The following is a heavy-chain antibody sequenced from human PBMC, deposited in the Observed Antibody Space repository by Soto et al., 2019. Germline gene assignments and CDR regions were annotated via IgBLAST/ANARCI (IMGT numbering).Heavy chain of an antibody. CDR2: INWKSDI. Sequence: PGGSLRVSCAVSGFTFDDNAMHWVRQAPEKGLEWVSGINWKSDIGYADSVKGRFTISRDNAENSLYLQMNSLRAEDTALYYCAISQDSGGRTQLIYWGHGPHVTVSP. CDR3: AISQDSGGRTQLIY. V-gene: IGHV3-9*01. CDR1: GFTFDDNA. J-gene: IGHJ4*01. D-gene: IGHD3-16*01.